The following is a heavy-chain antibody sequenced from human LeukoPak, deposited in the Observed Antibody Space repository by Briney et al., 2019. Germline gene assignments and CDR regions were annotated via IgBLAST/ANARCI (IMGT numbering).Heavy chain of an antibody. D-gene: IGHD6-13*01. V-gene: IGHV3-48*03. J-gene: IGHJ4*02. CDR2: ISSSGSVK. Sequence: PGGSLRLSCAASGFTVSSYEMNWVRQAPGKGLEWVSYISSSGSVKFYADSVKGRFTISRDNAKNSLHLQMNSLRAEDTAVYYCARDRAAADLDYWGQGTLVTVSS. CDR3: ARDRAAADLDY. CDR1: GFTVSSYE.